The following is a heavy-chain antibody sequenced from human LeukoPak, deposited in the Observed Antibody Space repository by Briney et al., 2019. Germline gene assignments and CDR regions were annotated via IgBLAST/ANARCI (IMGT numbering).Heavy chain of an antibody. CDR1: GGSISNNNW. V-gene: IGHV4-4*02. Sequence: PSGTLSLTCAVSGGSISNNNWWNWVRQPPGKGLEWIGEIYHSGGTNYNPSLKSRVTISVDKSNNQFSLKLNSVTAADTAVYYCARGLGTAAGTNSWGQGTLVTVSS. D-gene: IGHD6-13*01. CDR2: IYHSGGT. CDR3: ARGLGTAAGTNS. J-gene: IGHJ5*02.